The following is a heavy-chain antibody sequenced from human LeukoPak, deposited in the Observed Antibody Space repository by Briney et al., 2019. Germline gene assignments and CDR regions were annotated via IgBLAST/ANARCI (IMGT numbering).Heavy chain of an antibody. J-gene: IGHJ5*02. CDR2: ISGSGGST. Sequence: GGTLRLSCAASGFTFSSYGMSWVRQAPGKGLEWVSAISGSGGSTYYADSVKGRFTISRDNSKNTLYLQMNSLRAEDTAVYYCAKGAMVRGVITELATWGQGTLVTVSS. CDR1: GFTFSSYG. CDR3: AKGAMVRGVITELAT. V-gene: IGHV3-23*01. D-gene: IGHD3-10*01.